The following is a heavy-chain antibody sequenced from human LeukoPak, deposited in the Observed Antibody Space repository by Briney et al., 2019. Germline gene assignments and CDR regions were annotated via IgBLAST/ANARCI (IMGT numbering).Heavy chain of an antibody. J-gene: IGHJ4*02. CDR3: ARTIGWYDY. CDR2: TYYRSKWHY. CDR1: GDSVSSNSAA. V-gene: IGHV6-1*01. Sequence: SQTLSLTCAISGDSVSSNSAAWNWIRQSPSGGLEWLGGTYYRSKWHYDYAVSVKSRITINPDTSKNQFSLQLNSVTPEDTAVYYCARTIGWYDYWGQGTLVTVSS. D-gene: IGHD6-19*01.